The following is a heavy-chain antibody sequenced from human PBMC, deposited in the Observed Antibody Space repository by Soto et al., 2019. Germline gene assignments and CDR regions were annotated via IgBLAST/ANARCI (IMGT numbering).Heavy chain of an antibody. Sequence: QLHLVQSGAEVKKPGSSVKVSCKASGGAFTSYSLHWVRQAPGQGLEWMGGIIPMSGTTNYALKFQGRVTMTAHVPTKTAYIELSSLRSEVTAISYCARDNTGQDYWGQGTVVTVSS. CDR2: IIPMSGTT. CDR1: GGAFTSYS. CDR3: ARDNTGQDY. V-gene: IGHV1-69*12. D-gene: IGHD1-1*01. J-gene: IGHJ4*02.